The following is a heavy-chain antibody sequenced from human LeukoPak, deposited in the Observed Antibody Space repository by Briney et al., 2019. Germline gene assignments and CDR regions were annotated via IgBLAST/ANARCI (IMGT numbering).Heavy chain of an antibody. CDR3: ARVQQYDKFDY. D-gene: IGHD3-22*01. Sequence: PGGSLRLSCAASGFTFDDYDLNWVRQAPGKGLEWVSGISWNGRNTAYAESLKGRFTISRDNAKNSLYLQMNSLSAEDTAFYYCARVQQYDKFDYWGQGTLVTVSS. J-gene: IGHJ4*02. CDR1: GFTFDDYD. CDR2: ISWNGRNT. V-gene: IGHV3-20*04.